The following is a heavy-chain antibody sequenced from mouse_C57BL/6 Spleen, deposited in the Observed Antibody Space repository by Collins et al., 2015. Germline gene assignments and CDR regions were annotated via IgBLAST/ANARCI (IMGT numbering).Heavy chain of an antibody. D-gene: IGHD2-5*01. CDR1: GYTFTEYT. CDR3: ARHEGAYYSNYVLGAMDY. CDR2: FYPGSGSI. J-gene: IGHJ4*01. V-gene: IGHV1-62-2*01. Sequence: QVQLQQSGAELVKPGASVKLSCKASGYTFTEYTIHWVKQRSGQGLEWIGWFYPGSGSIKYNEKFKDKATLTADKSSSTVYMELSRLTSEDSAVYFCARHEGAYYSNYVLGAMDYWGQGTSVTVSS.